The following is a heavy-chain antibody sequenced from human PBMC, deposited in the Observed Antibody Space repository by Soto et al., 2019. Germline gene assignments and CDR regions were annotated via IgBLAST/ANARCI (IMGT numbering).Heavy chain of an antibody. V-gene: IGHV1-8*01. CDR3: ARAKSGWDDAFDI. D-gene: IGHD6-19*01. CDR2: MNPNSGNT. Sequence: ASVKVSCKASGYTFTSYDINWVRQATGQGLEWMGWMNPNSGNTGYAQKFQGRVTMTRNTSISTAHMELSSLRSEDTAVYYCARAKSGWDDAFDIWGQGTMVTVSS. J-gene: IGHJ3*02. CDR1: GYTFTSYD.